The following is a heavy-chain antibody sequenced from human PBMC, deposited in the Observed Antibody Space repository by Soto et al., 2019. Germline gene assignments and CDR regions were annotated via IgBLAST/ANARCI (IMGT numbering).Heavy chain of an antibody. Sequence: SETLSLTCAVYGGSFSGYYLSWIRQPPGKGLEWIGEINHSGSTNYNPSLKSRVTISVDTSKNQFSLKLSSVTAADTAVYYCARYNLLYSSGWYFDYWGQGTLVTVSS. V-gene: IGHV4-34*01. D-gene: IGHD6-19*01. J-gene: IGHJ4*02. CDR3: ARYNLLYSSGWYFDY. CDR2: INHSGST. CDR1: GGSFSGYY.